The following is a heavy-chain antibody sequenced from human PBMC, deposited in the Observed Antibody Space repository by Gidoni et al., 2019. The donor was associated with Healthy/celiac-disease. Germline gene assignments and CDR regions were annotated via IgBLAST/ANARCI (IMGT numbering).Heavy chain of an antibody. CDR3: ARKTPHDAFDI. V-gene: IGHV5-51*01. Sequence: EVQRVQSGAEVQKHGEALKICCKGSGYSFTSYWIGWVRQMPGKGLEWMGIIYPGDSDTRYSPSFQGQVTISADKSISTAYLQWSSLKASDTAMYYCARKTPHDAFDIWGQGTMVTVSS. J-gene: IGHJ3*02. CDR1: GYSFTSYW. CDR2: IYPGDSDT.